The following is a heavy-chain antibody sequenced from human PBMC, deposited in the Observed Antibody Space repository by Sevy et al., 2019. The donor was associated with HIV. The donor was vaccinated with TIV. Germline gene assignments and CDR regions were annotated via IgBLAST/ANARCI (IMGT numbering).Heavy chain of an antibody. V-gene: IGHV3-30-3*01. J-gene: IGHJ4*02. D-gene: IGHD6-19*01. CDR2: ISYDGSSH. CDR3: ARDAGYSTDWYPSDY. CDR1: EFMFSTYA. Sequence: GGSLRLSCAASEFMFSTYAMHWVRQAPGKGLEWVAVISYDGSSHYYADSVKGCFTISRDNSKNTLFLQMNSLRLEDTAFYYCARDAGYSTDWYPSDYWGQGTLVTVSS.